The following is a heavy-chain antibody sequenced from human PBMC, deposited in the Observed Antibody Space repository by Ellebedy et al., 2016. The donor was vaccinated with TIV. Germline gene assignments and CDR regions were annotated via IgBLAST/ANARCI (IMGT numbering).Heavy chain of an antibody. J-gene: IGHJ6*02. Sequence: MPGGSLRLSCTVSAGSISSSSNYWGWIRQPPGKGLEWIGNIHYSWSSYYNPSLRSRVTISVDTSKSRLSLKLNSVTAADTAVYYCAKTQTGATFGFMDVWGQGTTVTVSS. CDR3: AKTQTGATFGFMDV. CDR1: AGSISSSSNY. V-gene: IGHV4-39*01. CDR2: IHYSWSS. D-gene: IGHD3-3*01.